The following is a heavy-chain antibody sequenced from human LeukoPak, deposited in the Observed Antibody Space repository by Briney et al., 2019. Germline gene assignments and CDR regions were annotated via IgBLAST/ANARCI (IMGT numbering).Heavy chain of an antibody. D-gene: IGHD2/OR15-2a*01. CDR1: GGSFSGYL. CDR3: PRSGLPGMRKYPKTPSHHSRRLL. J-gene: IGHJ1*01. V-gene: IGHV4-34*01. Sequence: SETLSLTCAVHGGSFSGYLWSWIRQSPGKGLEWIGESNYSGSTNYNPSLKSRVTISVDTSKNLFSLKLSSVTAADTAVYYCPRSGLPGMRKYPKTPSHHSRRLLWRQG. CDR2: SNYSGST.